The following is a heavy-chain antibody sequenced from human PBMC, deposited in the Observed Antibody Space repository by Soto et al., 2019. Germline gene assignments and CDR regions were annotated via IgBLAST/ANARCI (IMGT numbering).Heavy chain of an antibody. V-gene: IGHV1-18*04. J-gene: IGHJ4*02. CDR2: ISPYSGET. D-gene: IGHD6-19*01. CDR3: ARGPVVGSDF. Sequence: ASVKASCKASGYTFTSYGIVWVRQAPGQELEWMGWISPYSGETRYAEKFQDRVTLTTDTSTKTAYMDLSNLKSDDTAVYWVARGPVVGSDFWGQGALVAVSS. CDR1: GYTFTSYG.